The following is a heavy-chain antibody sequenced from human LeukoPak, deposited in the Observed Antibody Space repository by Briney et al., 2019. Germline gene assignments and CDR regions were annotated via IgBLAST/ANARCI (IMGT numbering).Heavy chain of an antibody. CDR2: IWYDGSNK. J-gene: IGHJ4*02. V-gene: IGHV3-33*06. Sequence: GGSLRLSCAASGFTFSSYEMNWVRQAPGKGLEWVAVIWYDGSNKYYADSVKGRFTISRDNSKNTLYLQMNSLRAEDTAVYYCAKDLYYDSSGPFDYWGQGTLVTVSS. CDR3: AKDLYYDSSGPFDY. D-gene: IGHD3-22*01. CDR1: GFTFSSYE.